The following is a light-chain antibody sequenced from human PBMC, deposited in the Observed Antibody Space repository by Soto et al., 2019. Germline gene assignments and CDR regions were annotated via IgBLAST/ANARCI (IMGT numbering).Light chain of an antibody. Sequence: QSVLTQPRSVSGSPGQSVTISCTGTSSDVGGYNYVSWYQQHPGKAPKLMIYDVSKRPSGVPDRFSGSKSGNTASLTISGLQAEDEADYYCCSYAGSIRVFGTGTKSPS. CDR2: DVS. J-gene: IGLJ1*01. CDR1: SSDVGGYNY. CDR3: CSYAGSIRV. V-gene: IGLV2-11*01.